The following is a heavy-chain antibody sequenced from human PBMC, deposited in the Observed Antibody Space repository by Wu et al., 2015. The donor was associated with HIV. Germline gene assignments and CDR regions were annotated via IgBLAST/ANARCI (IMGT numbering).Heavy chain of an antibody. D-gene: IGHD5-12*01. CDR3: ARGGYSGYDSPFFRPFDY. CDR2: INPNSGGT. Sequence: QVQLVQSGAEVKKPGASVKVSCKASGYTFTGYYMHWVRQAPGQGLEWMGWINPNSGGTNYAQKFQGRVTMTRDTSISTAYMELSRLRSDDTAVYYCARGGYSGYDSPFFRPFDYWARERWSPSPQ. V-gene: IGHV1-2*02. CDR1: GYTFTGYY. J-gene: IGHJ4*02.